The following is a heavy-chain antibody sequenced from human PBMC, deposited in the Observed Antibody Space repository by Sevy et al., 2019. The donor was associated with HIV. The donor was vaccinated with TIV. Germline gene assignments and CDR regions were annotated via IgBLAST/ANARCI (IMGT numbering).Heavy chain of an antibody. Sequence: GGPLRLSCEVSGFTFSNYWMTWVRQAPGKGLEWVANIKEDGSDKYYGDSVKGRFSISRDNAKNSLYLQMNSLRAEDTAVYYCARDGVEGATDFDYWGQGTLVTVSS. V-gene: IGHV3-7*01. CDR1: GFTFSNYW. J-gene: IGHJ4*02. D-gene: IGHD2-15*01. CDR3: ARDGVEGATDFDY. CDR2: IKEDGSDK.